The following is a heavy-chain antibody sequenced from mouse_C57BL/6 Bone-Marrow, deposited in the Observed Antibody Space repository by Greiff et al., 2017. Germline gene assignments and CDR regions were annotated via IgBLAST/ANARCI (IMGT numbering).Heavy chain of an antibody. CDR3: ARWAY. Sequence: VKLQQPGAELVKPGASVKLSCKASGYTFTSYWMHWVKQRPGQGLEWIGMIHPYSGSTNYNEKFKSKAKLTVDKSTSTAYSQLSSLTSEDSAVYYCARWAYWGQGTLVTVSA. V-gene: IGHV1-64*01. CDR2: IHPYSGST. CDR1: GYTFTSYW. J-gene: IGHJ3*01.